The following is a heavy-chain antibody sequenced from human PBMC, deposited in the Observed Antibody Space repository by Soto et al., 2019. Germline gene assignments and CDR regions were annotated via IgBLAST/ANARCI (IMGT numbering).Heavy chain of an antibody. CDR2: ISGSGGST. Sequence: EVQLLESGGGLVQPGGSLRLSCAASGFTFSSYAMRWVRQAPGKGLEWVSAISGSGGSTYYADSVKGRFTISRDNSKNKKYLQMNSLRADDMHVYYGAKDPPLVTTTTPGGAFDIWGQGTMVIGCS. CDR3: AKDPPLVTTTTPGGAFDI. V-gene: IGHV3-23*01. J-gene: IGHJ3*02. D-gene: IGHD5-12*01. CDR1: GFTFSSYA.